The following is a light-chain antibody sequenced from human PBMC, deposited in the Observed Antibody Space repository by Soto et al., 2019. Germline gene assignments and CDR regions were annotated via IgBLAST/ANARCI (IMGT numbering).Light chain of an antibody. CDR1: SRDVGGYNY. CDR2: EVS. Sequence: QSALTQPASVSGSPGQSITISCTGTSRDVGGYNYVSWHQQHPGKAPKVIITEVSNRPSGVSNRFSGSKSGNTASLTVSGLLAEDEADYYCASYAGGNQVFGTGTKLTVL. V-gene: IGLV2-14*01. CDR3: ASYAGGNQV. J-gene: IGLJ1*01.